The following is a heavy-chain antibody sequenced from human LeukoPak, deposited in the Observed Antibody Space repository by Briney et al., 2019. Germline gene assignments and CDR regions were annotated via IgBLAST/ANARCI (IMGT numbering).Heavy chain of an antibody. Sequence: GESLKISCKGSGYSFTSYWIGWVRQMPGKGLEWMGIIYPGDSDTRYSPSFQGQVTISADKSISTAYLQWSSLKASDTAIYYCARHVRQYSSGPDGVYYYYYMDVWGKGTTVIVSS. CDR3: ARHVRQYSSGPDGVYYYYYMDV. J-gene: IGHJ6*03. D-gene: IGHD6-19*01. CDR2: IYPGDSDT. V-gene: IGHV5-51*01. CDR1: GYSFTSYW.